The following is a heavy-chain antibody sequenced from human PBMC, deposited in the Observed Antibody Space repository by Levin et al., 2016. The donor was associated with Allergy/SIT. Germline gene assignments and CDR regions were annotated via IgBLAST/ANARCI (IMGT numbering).Heavy chain of an antibody. CDR3: AREQGSTPTTVIYYYYGMDV. V-gene: IGHV1-46*01. D-gene: IGHD1-1*01. Sequence: ASVKVSCKASGYTFSTYYIHWVRQAPGQGPEWMGMINPSGGSTTYAQKFHDRVTMTRDTSTGTVYMDLSSLRPDDTAVYYCAREQGSTPTTVIYYYYGMDVWGQGTTVTVSS. CDR2: INPSGGST. CDR1: GYTFSTYY. J-gene: IGHJ6*02.